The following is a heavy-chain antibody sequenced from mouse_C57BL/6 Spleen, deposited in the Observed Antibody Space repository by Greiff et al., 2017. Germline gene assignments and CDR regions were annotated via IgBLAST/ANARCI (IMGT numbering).Heavy chain of an antibody. Sequence: QVQLQQPGAELVRPGSSVKLSCKASGYTFTSYWMHWVKQRPIQGLEWIGNIDPSDSETHYNQKFKDKATLTVDKSSSTAYMQLSSLTSEDSAVYYCARVGGYGNYVGYFDVWGTGTTVTVSS. V-gene: IGHV1-52*01. D-gene: IGHD2-1*01. J-gene: IGHJ1*03. CDR1: GYTFTSYW. CDR2: IDPSDSET. CDR3: ARVGGYGNYVGYFDV.